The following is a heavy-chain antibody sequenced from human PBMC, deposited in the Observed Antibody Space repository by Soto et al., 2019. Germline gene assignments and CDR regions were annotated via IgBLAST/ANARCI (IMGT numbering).Heavy chain of an antibody. D-gene: IGHD6-13*01. CDR1: GFTFSTSG. CDR3: AKAWGTSGWYNWFDP. J-gene: IGHJ5*02. CDR2: ISHDGGAT. V-gene: IGHV3-30*18. Sequence: QVQLVESGGGVVQSGRSLRLSCAASGFTFSTSGMHWFRQAPGKGLEWVAMISHDGGATYYVDSVKGRFTISRDTDKNTLHLQMDSLRPEDTATYYCAKAWGTSGWYNWFDPWAQGTLVTVSS.